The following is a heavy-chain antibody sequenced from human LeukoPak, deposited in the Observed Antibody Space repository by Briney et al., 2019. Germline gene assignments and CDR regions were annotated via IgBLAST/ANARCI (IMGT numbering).Heavy chain of an antibody. V-gene: IGHV3-23*01. CDR1: GVAFSKSA. Sequence: GSLRLSSAASGVAFSKSAMTWGRGAPGTGLGYVSAIRGRGDYTYYADSVQGRFTISRDNSKNMLYLQMRSLRAEDTAMYYCARREAEESGPIDYWGQGTLVTVSS. J-gene: IGHJ4*02. CDR2: IRGRGDYT. CDR3: ARREAEESGPIDY. D-gene: IGHD3-3*01.